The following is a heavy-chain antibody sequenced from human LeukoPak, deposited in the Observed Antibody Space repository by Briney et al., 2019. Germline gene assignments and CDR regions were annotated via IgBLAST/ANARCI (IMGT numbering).Heavy chain of an antibody. CDR2: ISAYNGKT. Sequence: ASVKVSCKASGYTFTSYGISWVRQAPGQGLEWMGGISAYNGKTNYAQKLHGRVTMTTDTSTSTAYMELRSLRSDDTAVYYCARVEGIQWEPQITLFRGKVGAPNHVRLFDYWGQGTLVTVSS. CDR1: GYTFTSYG. CDR3: ARVEGIQWEPQITLFRGKVGAPNHVRLFDY. D-gene: IGHD1-26*01. V-gene: IGHV1-18*01. J-gene: IGHJ4*02.